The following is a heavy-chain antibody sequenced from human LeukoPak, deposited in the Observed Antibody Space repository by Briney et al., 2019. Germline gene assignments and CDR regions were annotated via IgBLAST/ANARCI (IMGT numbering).Heavy chain of an antibody. V-gene: IGHV3-7*01. Sequence: GGSLRLSCAASGFTFTKYWMTWVRQAPGKGLEWVANIKQDGSEKFYVDSVKGRFTISRDNAKDSLDLQINSLGAEDTAVYYCARGLDCRSTSCYLDNWGQGTLVTVSS. J-gene: IGHJ4*02. CDR2: IKQDGSEK. CDR3: ARGLDCRSTSCYLDN. D-gene: IGHD2-2*01. CDR1: GFTFTKYW.